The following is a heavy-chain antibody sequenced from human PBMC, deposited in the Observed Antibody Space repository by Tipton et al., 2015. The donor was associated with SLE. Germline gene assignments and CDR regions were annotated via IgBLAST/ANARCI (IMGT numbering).Heavy chain of an antibody. CDR1: GGSVSSYY. Sequence: TLSLTCTVSGGSVSSYYWSWIRQPPGKGLEWIGYIYTSGSTNYNPSLKSRVTISVDTSKNQFSLKLSSVTAADTAVYYCARVLYYYGSYWFDPWGQGTLVTVSS. D-gene: IGHD3-10*01. CDR3: ARVLYYYGSYWFDP. J-gene: IGHJ5*02. V-gene: IGHV4-4*09. CDR2: IYTSGST.